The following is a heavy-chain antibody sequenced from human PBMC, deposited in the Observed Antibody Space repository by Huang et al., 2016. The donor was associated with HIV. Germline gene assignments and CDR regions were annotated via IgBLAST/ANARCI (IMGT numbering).Heavy chain of an antibody. D-gene: IGHD6-19*01. V-gene: IGHV4-39*01. Sequence: LQLQESGPGLVKSSETLSLICTVSGGSISSSSYYWGWLRQPPGKGPEWIGSNYYSGNTYYNPPLKSRVTISVDTSKNQFSLKVNSVTAADTAVYYCARHGRVAGHYYNNMDVWGRGTTVTVSS. CDR3: ARHGRVAGHYYNNMDV. CDR1: GGSISSSSYY. CDR2: NYYSGNT. J-gene: IGHJ6*02.